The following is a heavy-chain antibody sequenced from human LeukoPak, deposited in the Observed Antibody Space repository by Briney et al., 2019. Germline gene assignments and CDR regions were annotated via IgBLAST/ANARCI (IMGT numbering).Heavy chain of an antibody. V-gene: IGHV3-7*01. CDR1: GFTFSSYW. J-gene: IGHJ4*02. CDR3: ARHSSGYYHNFGGYDY. D-gene: IGHD3-22*01. Sequence: GGSLRLSCAASGFTFSSYWISWVRQAPGKGLEWVANIKQDGSEKYYVDSVKGRFTISRDNAKNSLYLQMNSLRAEDTAVYYCARHSSGYYHNFGGYDYWGQGTLVTVSS. CDR2: IKQDGSEK.